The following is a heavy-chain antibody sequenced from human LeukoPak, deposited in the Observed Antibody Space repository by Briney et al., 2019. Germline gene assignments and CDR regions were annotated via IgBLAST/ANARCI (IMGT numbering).Heavy chain of an antibody. D-gene: IGHD6-13*01. CDR3: ARDISSSWYYFDY. CDR2: IYHSGST. J-gene: IGHJ4*02. CDR1: GGSISTYY. Sequence: PSETLSLTCTLSGGSISTYYWSWIRQPPGKGLEWIGYIYHSGSTNYNPSLKSRVTISVDTSKNQFSLKLSSVTAADTAVYYCARDISSSWYYFDYWGQGTLVTVSS. V-gene: IGHV4-59*12.